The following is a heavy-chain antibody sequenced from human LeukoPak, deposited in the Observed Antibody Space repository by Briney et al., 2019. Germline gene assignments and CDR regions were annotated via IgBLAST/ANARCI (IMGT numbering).Heavy chain of an antibody. D-gene: IGHD4-17*01. J-gene: IGHJ6*03. CDR3: ARDRTTVTTWYYYYMDV. CDR1: GYTFTGYY. Sequence: ASVKVSCKASGYTFTGYYMHWVRQAPGQGLEWMGWINPNSGGTNYAQKFQGRVTMTRDTSISTAYMELSRLRSDDTAVYYCARDRTTVTTWYYYYMDVWGKGTTVTISS. V-gene: IGHV1-2*02. CDR2: INPNSGGT.